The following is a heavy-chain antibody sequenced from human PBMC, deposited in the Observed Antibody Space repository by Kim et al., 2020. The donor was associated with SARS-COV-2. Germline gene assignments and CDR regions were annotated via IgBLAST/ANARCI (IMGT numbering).Heavy chain of an antibody. D-gene: IGHD3-3*01. CDR3: ARDLSQDYDFWSGYYINPGYYYYYGMDV. J-gene: IGHJ6*02. CDR1: GFTFSSYA. CDR2: ISYDGSNK. V-gene: IGHV3-30-3*01. Sequence: GGSLRLSCAASGFTFSSYAMHWVRKAPGKGLEWVAVISYDGSNKYYADSVKGRFTISRDNSKNTLYLQMNSLRAEDTAVYYCARDLSQDYDFWSGYYINPGYYYYYGMDVWGQGTTVTVSS.